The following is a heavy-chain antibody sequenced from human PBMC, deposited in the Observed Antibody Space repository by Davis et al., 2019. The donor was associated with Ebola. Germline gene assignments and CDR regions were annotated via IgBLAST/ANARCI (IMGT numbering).Heavy chain of an antibody. CDR2: IVPIFGSA. J-gene: IGHJ5*02. V-gene: IGHV1-69*06. CDR1: GGTFSSYA. Sequence: SVKVSCKTSGGTFSSYAITWVRQAPGQGLEWMGGIVPIFGSANYAQKFQGRVTIIADKSTNTVYMELSSLRFEDTAVYYCTRGSGSSSWSGSWWFDPWGQGTLVTVSS. D-gene: IGHD6-13*01. CDR3: TRGSGSSSWSGSWWFDP.